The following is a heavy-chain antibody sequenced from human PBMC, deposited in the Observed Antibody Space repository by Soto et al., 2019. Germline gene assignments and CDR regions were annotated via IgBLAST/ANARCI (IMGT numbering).Heavy chain of an antibody. D-gene: IGHD3-10*01. CDR1: GFAFRSYN. CDR2: ISSGSSNI. J-gene: IGHJ4*02. Sequence: EVQLVESGGGLVKPGGSLTLSCAASGFAFRSYNMHWVRQAPGKGLEWVASISSGSSNIYYADSVKGRFTISRDNAKNSMFIHVDSVSAECSAVYYCASSPVFSANFDFWGQGTLFTVSS. V-gene: IGHV3-21*01. CDR3: ASSPVFSANFDF.